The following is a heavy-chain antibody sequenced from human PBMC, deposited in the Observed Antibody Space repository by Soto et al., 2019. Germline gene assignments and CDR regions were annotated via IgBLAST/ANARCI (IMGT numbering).Heavy chain of an antibody. CDR2: TYYRSRWYN. CDR3: AGSSSLQWYYMDV. CDR1: WDRVSSNSAA. Sequence: SQSRSLTCGISWDRVSSNSAAWNSIRQSPSRGLEWLGRTYYRSRWYNDYAVSVRSRITVNADTSKNQFSLHLNSVTPDDTSVYSCAGSSSLQWYYMDVWDKGTTVTVSS. D-gene: IGHD2-2*01. J-gene: IGHJ6*03. V-gene: IGHV6-1*01.